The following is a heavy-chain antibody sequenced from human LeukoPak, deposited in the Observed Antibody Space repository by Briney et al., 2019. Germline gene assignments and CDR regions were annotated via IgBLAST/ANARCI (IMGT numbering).Heavy chain of an antibody. CDR2: ISAYNGNT. CDR3: ARSRELVTSYYFDY. D-gene: IGHD3-9*01. Sequence: ASVKVSCKASGYTFTSYGISWVRQAPGQGLEWMGRISAYNGNTNYAQKLQGRVTMTTDTSTSTAYMELRSLRSDDTAVYYCARSRELVTSYYFDYWGQGTLVTVSS. V-gene: IGHV1-18*01. CDR1: GYTFTSYG. J-gene: IGHJ4*02.